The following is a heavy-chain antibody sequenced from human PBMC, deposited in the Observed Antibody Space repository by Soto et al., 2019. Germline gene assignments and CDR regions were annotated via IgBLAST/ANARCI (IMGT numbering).Heavy chain of an antibody. J-gene: IGHJ5*02. CDR1: GFTFDDYA. CDR3: AKGPTWNYGTASWFDP. Sequence: GGSLRLSCAASGFTFDDYAMHWVRQAPGKGLEWVSGISWNSGSIGYADSVKGRFTISRDNAKNSLYLQMNSLRAEDTALYYCAKGPTWNYGTASWFDPWGQGTLVTVSS. CDR2: ISWNSGSI. D-gene: IGHD1-7*01. V-gene: IGHV3-9*01.